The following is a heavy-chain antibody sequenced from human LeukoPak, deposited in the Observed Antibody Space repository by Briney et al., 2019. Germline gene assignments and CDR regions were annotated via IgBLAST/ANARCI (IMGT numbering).Heavy chain of an antibody. D-gene: IGHD3-3*01. CDR1: GFTFSTYA. Sequence: GGFLRLSCAASGFTFSTYAMHWVRQAPGKGLEWLTVISYNGSHQYYSDSVRGRFTISRDNSRNSVFLQINRLRPEDTAVYYCATSIRRITISSWGQGTLVTVSS. V-gene: IGHV3-30*04. J-gene: IGHJ4*02. CDR2: ISYNGSHQ. CDR3: ATSIRRITISS.